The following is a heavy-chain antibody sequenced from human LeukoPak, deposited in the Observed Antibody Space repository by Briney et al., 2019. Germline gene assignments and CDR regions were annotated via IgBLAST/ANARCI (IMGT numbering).Heavy chain of an antibody. V-gene: IGHV4-34*01. CDR2: INHSGST. CDR1: GGSFSGYY. J-gene: IGHJ5*02. CDR3: ARGRPKEGYYYGSGSYWFDP. D-gene: IGHD3-10*01. Sequence: SETLSLTCAVYGGSFSGYYWSWIRQPPGKGLEWIGEINHSGSTNYNPSLKSRVTISVDTSKNQFSLKLSSVTAADTAVYYCARGRPKEGYYYGSGSYWFDPWGQGTLVTVSS.